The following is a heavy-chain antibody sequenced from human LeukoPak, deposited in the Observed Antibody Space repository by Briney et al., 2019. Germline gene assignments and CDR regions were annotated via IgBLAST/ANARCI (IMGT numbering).Heavy chain of an antibody. Sequence: PSETLSLPCILSGGSISSYYWRWLRQPPRKGREWVENIYHTGSNNYRPSLNSRVTMSIDTSKYQFSLKLSSVTAAVTAVYYCVRARYSNGWYAVDIWGQGTMVTVSS. D-gene: IGHD6-13*01. CDR1: GGSISSYY. V-gene: IGHV4-59*08. J-gene: IGHJ3*02. CDR2: IYHTGSN. CDR3: VRARYSNGWYAVDI.